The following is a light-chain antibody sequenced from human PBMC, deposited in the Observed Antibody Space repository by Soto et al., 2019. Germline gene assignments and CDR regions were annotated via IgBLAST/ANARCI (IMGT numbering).Light chain of an antibody. Sequence: QSVLTQPASVSGSPGQSITISCTGTSSDVGGYNYVSWYQQHPGKAPKLMIYEVSNRTSGVSNRFSGSKSGNTASLTISGLQAEDEADYYCCSYAGSYTYVFGTGTKVTVL. CDR3: CSYAGSYTYV. V-gene: IGLV2-14*01. CDR2: EVS. J-gene: IGLJ1*01. CDR1: SSDVGGYNY.